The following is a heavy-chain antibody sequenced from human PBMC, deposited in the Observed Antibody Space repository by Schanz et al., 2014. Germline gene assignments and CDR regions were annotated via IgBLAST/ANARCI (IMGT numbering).Heavy chain of an antibody. V-gene: IGHV4-34*10. J-gene: IGHJ4*02. CDR3: ATWSGTRLFHN. D-gene: IGHD1-7*01. CDR2: VNHGGYT. Sequence: QVQLQESGPGLVKPSETLSLTCAFSGGSFSGYWWTWVRQSPGKGLEWIGEVNHGGYTNYNPSLKSRVTVSGEMSKKQSSLRLSSVTAADTAAYYCATWSGTRLFHNWGQGTLVTVSS. CDR1: GGSFSGYW.